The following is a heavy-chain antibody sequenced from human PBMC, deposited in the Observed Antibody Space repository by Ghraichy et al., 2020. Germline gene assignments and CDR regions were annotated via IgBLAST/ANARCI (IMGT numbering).Heavy chain of an antibody. CDR1: GFSLSTSGVG. Sequence: SGPTLVKPTQTLTLTCTFSGFSLSTSGVGVGWIRQPPGKALEWLALIYWDDDKRYSPSLKSRLTITKDTSKNQVVLTMTNMDPVDTATYYCAHRRAYNWNSITYFDYWGQGTLVTVSS. CDR2: IYWDDDK. J-gene: IGHJ4*02. D-gene: IGHD1-7*01. CDR3: AHRRAYNWNSITYFDY. V-gene: IGHV2-5*02.